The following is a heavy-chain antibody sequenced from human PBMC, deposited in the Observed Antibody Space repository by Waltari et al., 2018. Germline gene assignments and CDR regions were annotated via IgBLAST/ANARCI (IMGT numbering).Heavy chain of an antibody. V-gene: IGHV1-2*02. CDR3: ARGIAARPNRIISWFDP. J-gene: IGHJ5*02. CDR1: GYTFTGYY. D-gene: IGHD6-6*01. Sequence: QVQLVQSGAEVKKPGASVKVSCTASGYTFTGYYMHWVRQAPGQGLEWMGWINPNSGGTNYAQKFQGRVTMTRDTSISTAYMELSRLRSDDTAVYYCARGIAARPNRIISWFDPWGQGTLVTVSS. CDR2: INPNSGGT.